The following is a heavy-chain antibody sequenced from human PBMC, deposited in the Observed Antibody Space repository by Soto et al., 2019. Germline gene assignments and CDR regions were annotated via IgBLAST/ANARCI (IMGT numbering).Heavy chain of an antibody. D-gene: IGHD3-22*01. Sequence: PGGSLRLSCATSGFNFKSYMMHWVRQAPGKGLEWVSSISSTRTYIHYADSVKGRFTISRDNAKNALYLEMNSLRDDDTAIYYCVREGSYDTSGKYIQAFCCWGQGTLVTVSS. CDR1: GFNFKSYM. V-gene: IGHV3-21*06. CDR3: VREGSYDTSGKYIQAFCC. J-gene: IGHJ4*02. CDR2: ISSTRTYI.